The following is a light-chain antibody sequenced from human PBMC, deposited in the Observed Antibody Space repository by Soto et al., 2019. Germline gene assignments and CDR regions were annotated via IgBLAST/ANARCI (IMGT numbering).Light chain of an antibody. CDR2: RNS. J-gene: IGLJ1*01. CDR1: ASTIGRNY. V-gene: IGLV1-47*01. CDR3: AAWDDNLSGLYV. Sequence: SVLTQSPSASGTPGQRVTISCSGSASTIGRNYVYWYQQLPGTAPKLLIYRNSQRPSGVPDRFSGSKSGTSASLAISGLRFEDEADYYCAAWDDNLSGLYVFGAGTKVTVL.